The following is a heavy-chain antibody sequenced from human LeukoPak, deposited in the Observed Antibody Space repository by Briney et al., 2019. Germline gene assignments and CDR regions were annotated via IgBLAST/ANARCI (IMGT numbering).Heavy chain of an antibody. CDR1: GFTFSTYA. D-gene: IGHD3-10*01. CDR3: ASSKRFGELLKDGMDV. CDR2: IYSGGST. Sequence: GGSLRLSCAVSGFTFSTYAMSWVRQAPGKGLEWVSVIYSGGSTYYADSVKGRFTVSRDNSKNTLYLQMNSLRAEDTAVYYCASSKRFGELLKDGMDVWGQGTTVTVSS. V-gene: IGHV3-53*01. J-gene: IGHJ6*02.